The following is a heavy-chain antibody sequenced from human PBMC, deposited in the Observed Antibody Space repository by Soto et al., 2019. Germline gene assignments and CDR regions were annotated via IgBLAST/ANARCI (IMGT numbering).Heavy chain of an antibody. V-gene: IGHV1-69*13. CDR2: ITPLFGTP. CDR1: GGTFNKYA. CDR3: ARGAAAGTGWFDP. Sequence: SVKVSCKASGGTFNKYAIDWVRQAPGQGLEWMGGITPLFGTPNYAQRFQGRVTITADESTSTAYMEPSSLRSEDTAVYYCARGAAAGTGWFDPWGQGTLVTVSS. D-gene: IGHD6-13*01. J-gene: IGHJ5*02.